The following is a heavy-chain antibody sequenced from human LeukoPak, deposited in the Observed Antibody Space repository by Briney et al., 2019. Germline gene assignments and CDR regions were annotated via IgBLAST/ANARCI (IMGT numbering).Heavy chain of an antibody. V-gene: IGHV4-59*08. CDR3: ARHRSYSSSSYFDY. CDR2: LYYTGSP. Sequence: LSETLSLTCSLSVGSIRNYYWSWLRQPPGRGLEWIGYLYYTGSPNSRPSLKSRVNMSLDTSKNQFSLRLSSVTDADTAVYFCARHRSYSSSSYFDYWGQGSLVTVSS. J-gene: IGHJ4*01. D-gene: IGHD6-6*01. CDR1: VGSIRNYY.